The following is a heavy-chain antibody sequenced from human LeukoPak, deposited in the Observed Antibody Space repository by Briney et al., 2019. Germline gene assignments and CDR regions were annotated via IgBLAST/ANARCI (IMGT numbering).Heavy chain of an antibody. CDR3: TRDKSVAGTLDY. CDR1: GFTFSIYN. J-gene: IGHJ4*02. Sequence: TGGALRISCAASGFTFSIYNMNWVRQAPGKGLEWVSSISTSSSYIYYADSVKGRFTISRDNAKNSLYLQMNSLRAEDTAVYYCTRDKSVAGTLDYWGQGTLVTVSS. V-gene: IGHV3-21*01. D-gene: IGHD6-19*01. CDR2: ISTSSSYI.